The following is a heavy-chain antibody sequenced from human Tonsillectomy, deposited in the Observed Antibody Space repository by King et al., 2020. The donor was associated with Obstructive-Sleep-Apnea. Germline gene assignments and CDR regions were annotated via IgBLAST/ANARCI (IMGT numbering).Heavy chain of an antibody. CDR2: IAPSGNS. D-gene: IGHD6-19*01. J-gene: IGHJ4*02. Sequence: VQLQESGPGLVKPSQTLSLTCTVSGGSLSSGAYYWTWIRQHPPKGLAWIGYIAPSGNSYYNPSLKSRVSISGDTSKNQFSLKLSPVTAADTAAYYCVRDNSSGWYHFFDYWGQGIVVAVSS. V-gene: IGHV4-31*03. CDR3: VRDNSSGWYHFFDY. CDR1: GGSLSSGAYY.